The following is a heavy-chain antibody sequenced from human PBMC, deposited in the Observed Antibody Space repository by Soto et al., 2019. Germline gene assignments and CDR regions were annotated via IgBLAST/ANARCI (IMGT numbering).Heavy chain of an antibody. CDR3: ARGEWELTY. CDR1: GYTFSTYD. D-gene: IGHD1-26*01. V-gene: IGHV1-8*01. Sequence: QVQLVQSGAEVKTPGASVKVSCKVSGYTFSTYDINWVRQAPGQGLEWMGWMSHNSGNTGYAQKVQGRVTMTRDTSITTAYMELSSLTYEDTAVYYCARGEWELTYWGQGTPVTVSS. CDR2: MSHNSGNT. J-gene: IGHJ4*02.